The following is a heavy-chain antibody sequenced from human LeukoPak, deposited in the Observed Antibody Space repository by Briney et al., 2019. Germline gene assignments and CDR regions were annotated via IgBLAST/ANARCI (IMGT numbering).Heavy chain of an antibody. Sequence: PSETLSLNCAVSGYSISSGYYWGWIRQPPGKGLEWIGSIYRSGSTYYNPSLKSRVTISVDTSKNQFSLKLSSVTAADTAVYYCAREGVSSGWYRPHEFQHWGQGTLVTVSS. D-gene: IGHD6-19*01. V-gene: IGHV4-38-2*02. CDR1: GYSISSGYY. CDR3: AREGVSSGWYRPHEFQH. J-gene: IGHJ1*01. CDR2: IYRSGST.